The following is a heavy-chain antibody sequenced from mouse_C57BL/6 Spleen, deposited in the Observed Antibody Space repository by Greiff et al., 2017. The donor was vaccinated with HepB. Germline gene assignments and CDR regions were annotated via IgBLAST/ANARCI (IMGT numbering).Heavy chain of an antibody. CDR3: ARQKGYGYFDY. Sequence: EVQLQESGGGLVKPGGSLKLSCAASGFTFSDYGMHRVRQAPEKGLEWVAYISSGSSTIYYADTVKGRFTISRDNAKNTLFLQMTSLRSEDTAMYYCARQKGYGYFDYWGQGTTLTVSS. D-gene: IGHD2-2*01. CDR2: ISSGSSTI. V-gene: IGHV5-17*01. CDR1: GFTFSDYG. J-gene: IGHJ2*01.